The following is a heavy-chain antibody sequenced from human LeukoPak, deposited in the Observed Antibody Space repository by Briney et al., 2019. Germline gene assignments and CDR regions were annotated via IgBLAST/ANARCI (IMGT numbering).Heavy chain of an antibody. CDR2: ISSSSSYI. J-gene: IGHJ4*02. D-gene: IGHD2-2*01. Sequence: GGSLRLSCAASGFTFSSYSMNWVRQAPGKGLEWVSSISSSSSYIYYADSVKGRFTISRDNAKNSLYLQMNSLRAEDTAVYYCAGALYCSSTGCLNDHWGQGTLVTVSS. CDR3: AGALYCSSTGCLNDH. CDR1: GFTFSSYS. V-gene: IGHV3-21*01.